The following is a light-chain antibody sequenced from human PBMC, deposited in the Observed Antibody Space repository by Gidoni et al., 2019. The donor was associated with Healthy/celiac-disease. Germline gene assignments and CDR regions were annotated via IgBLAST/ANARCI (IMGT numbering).Light chain of an antibody. Sequence: DIQITPSPSSLSASVGDRVTITCQASQDISNYLNWYQQKPGKAPKLLIYDASNLETGVPSRFSGSGSGTDFTFTISSLQPEDIATYYCQQYDNLPLMYTFGQGTKLEIK. CDR3: QQYDNLPLMYT. J-gene: IGKJ2*01. V-gene: IGKV1-33*01. CDR1: QDISNY. CDR2: DAS.